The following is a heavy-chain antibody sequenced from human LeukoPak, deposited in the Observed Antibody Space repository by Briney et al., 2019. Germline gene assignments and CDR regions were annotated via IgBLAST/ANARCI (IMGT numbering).Heavy chain of an antibody. CDR2: ISSSSSYI. D-gene: IGHD2-2*01. Sequence: GGSLRLSCAASGFTFSSYSMNWVRQAPGKGLEWVSSISSSSSYIYYADSVKGRFTISRDNAKNSLYLQMNSLRAEDTAVYYCASHCSSTSCYDYYGMDVWGQGTTVTVSS. CDR3: ASHCSSTSCYDYYGMDV. CDR1: GFTFSSYS. J-gene: IGHJ6*02. V-gene: IGHV3-21*01.